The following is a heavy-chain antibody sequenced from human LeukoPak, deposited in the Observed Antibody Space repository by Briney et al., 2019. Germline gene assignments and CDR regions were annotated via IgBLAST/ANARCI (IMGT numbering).Heavy chain of an antibody. CDR2: IYTSGST. CDR1: GGSISRGSYY. J-gene: IGHJ4*02. Sequence: SETLSLTCTVSGGSISRGSYYWSWIRQPAGTGLEWIGRIYTSGSTNYNPSLKSRVTISVDTSKNQFPLKLSSVTAAGTAVYYCARDSPIAVAVFDYWGQGTLVTVSS. V-gene: IGHV4-61*02. CDR3: ARDSPIAVAVFDY. D-gene: IGHD6-19*01.